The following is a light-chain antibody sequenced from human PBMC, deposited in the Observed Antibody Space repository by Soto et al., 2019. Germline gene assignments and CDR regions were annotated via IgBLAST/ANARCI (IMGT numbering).Light chain of an antibody. CDR3: QQYGSSLLT. J-gene: IGKJ3*01. V-gene: IGKV3-20*01. CDR1: QSVSSSS. Sequence: EIVLTQSPGTLSLSPGERATLSCRASQSVSSSSLTWYQQKPGQAPRLLIYGASSRATGIPDRFSGSGSGTDFTLTISRLEPADFAVYYCQQYGSSLLTFGPGTRVDIK. CDR2: GAS.